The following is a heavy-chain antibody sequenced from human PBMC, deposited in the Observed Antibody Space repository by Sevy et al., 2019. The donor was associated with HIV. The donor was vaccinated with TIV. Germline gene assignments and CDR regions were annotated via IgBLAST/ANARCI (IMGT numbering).Heavy chain of an antibody. CDR2: INHSGST. D-gene: IGHD2-15*01. CDR1: GGSFSGYY. V-gene: IGHV4-34*01. J-gene: IGHJ6*02. CDR3: ARSVVVMSYYYYGMDV. Sequence: SETLSITCAVYGGSFSGYYWSWIRQPPGKGLEWIGEINHSGSTNYNPSLKSRVTISVDTSKNQFSLKLSSVTAADTAVYYCARSVVVMSYYYYGMDVWGQGTTVTVSS.